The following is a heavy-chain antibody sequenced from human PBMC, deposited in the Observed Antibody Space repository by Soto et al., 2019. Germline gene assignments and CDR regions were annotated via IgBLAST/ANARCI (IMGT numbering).Heavy chain of an antibody. J-gene: IGHJ6*02. Sequence: QVQLVQSGAEVKKPGASVKVSCKASGYTFTSYYMRWVRQAPGQGLEWMGIINPSGGSTSYAQKFQGRVTMTRDTSTSTVYMELISLRSEDTAVYYCARDPLQLWTIYYYYGMDVWGQGTTVTVSS. CDR2: INPSGGST. CDR3: ARDPLQLWTIYYYYGMDV. CDR1: GYTFTSYY. D-gene: IGHD5-18*01. V-gene: IGHV1-46*01.